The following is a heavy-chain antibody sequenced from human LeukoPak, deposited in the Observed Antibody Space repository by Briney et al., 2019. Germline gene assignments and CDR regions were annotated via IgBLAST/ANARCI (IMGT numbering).Heavy chain of an antibody. CDR2: IKQDGSEK. CDR3: ARDHYYYGSGSYYMF. CDR1: GFTFSSYW. J-gene: IGHJ4*02. D-gene: IGHD3-10*01. V-gene: IGHV3-7*03. Sequence: GGSLRLSCAASGFTFSSYWMSWVRQAPGKGLEWVANIKQDGSEKYYVDSVKGRFTISRDKAKNSLYLQMNSLRAEDTAVYYCARDHYYYGSGSYYMFWGQGTLVTVSS.